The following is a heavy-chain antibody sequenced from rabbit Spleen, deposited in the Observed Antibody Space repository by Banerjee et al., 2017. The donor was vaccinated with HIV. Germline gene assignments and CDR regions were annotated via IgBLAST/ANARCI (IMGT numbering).Heavy chain of an antibody. CDR2: IDSGSSGFT. CDR3: ARDSGSSFSSYGMDL. V-gene: IGHV1S40*01. D-gene: IGHD8-1*01. CDR1: GFSFSGNA. Sequence: QSLEESGGDLVKPGASLTLTCTASGFSFSGNAMCWVRQAPGKGLEWIACIDSGSSGFTYFASWAKGRFTISKTSSTTVTLQMTSLTAADTATYFCARDSGSSFSSYGMDLWGQGTLVTVS. J-gene: IGHJ6*01.